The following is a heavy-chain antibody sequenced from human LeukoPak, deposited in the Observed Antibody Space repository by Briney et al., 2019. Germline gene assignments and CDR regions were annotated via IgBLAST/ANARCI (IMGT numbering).Heavy chain of an antibody. CDR3: XXXXXSXVSSSWPHFDY. CDR2: ISYDGSNK. CDR1: GFTFSSYA. D-gene: IGHD6-13*01. Sequence: GGSLRLSCAASGFTFSSYAMHWVRQAPGKGLEWVAVISYDGSNKYYADSVKGRFTMSRDNSKNTLYLQMNSLRAEDTAVYYXXXXXXSXVSSSWPHFDYWGQGTLVTVSS. J-gene: IGHJ4*02. V-gene: IGHV3-30-3*01.